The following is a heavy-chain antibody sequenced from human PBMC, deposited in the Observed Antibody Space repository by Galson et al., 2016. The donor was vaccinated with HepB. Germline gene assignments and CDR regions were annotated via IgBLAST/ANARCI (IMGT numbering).Heavy chain of an antibody. CDR3: AREKATEGSFDI. J-gene: IGHJ3*02. CDR2: ISYSGST. CDR1: GGSISDYY. V-gene: IGHV4-59*01. D-gene: IGHD5-24*01. Sequence: SETLSLTCSVSGGSISDYYWSWIRQPPGKGLEWIGYISYSGSTKYSPSLKSRVSISVDTSKNQFSLKLSPVTAADTAVYYCAREKATEGSFDIWGQGTMVSVSS.